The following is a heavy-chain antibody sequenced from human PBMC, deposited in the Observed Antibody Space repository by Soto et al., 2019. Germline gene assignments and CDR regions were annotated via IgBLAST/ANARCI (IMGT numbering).Heavy chain of an antibody. V-gene: IGHV3-23*01. CDR2: ISGSGGST. CDR3: ARRSSSWYFDY. CDR1: GFTCSNYA. D-gene: IGHD6-13*01. Sequence: EVQLLESGGGLVQPGGSLRLSCAAAGFTCSNYAMNWVRQAPGKGLEWVSVISGSGGSTYYADSVKGRFTISRDNSKNTLYLQMNSLRAEDTAVYYCARRSSSWYFDYWGQGTLVTVSS. J-gene: IGHJ4*02.